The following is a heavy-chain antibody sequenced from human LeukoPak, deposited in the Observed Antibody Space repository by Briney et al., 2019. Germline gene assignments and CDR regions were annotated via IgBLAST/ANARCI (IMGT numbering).Heavy chain of an antibody. CDR1: GGSISSYY. J-gene: IGHJ5*02. V-gene: IGHV4-59*08. Sequence: SETLSLTCTVSGGSISSYYWSWIRQPPGKGLEWIGYIYYSGSTNYNPSLKSRVPISVDTSKNQSSLKLSSVTAADTAVYYCASFGPSGFDPWGQGTLVTVSS. CDR3: ASFGPSGFDP. CDR2: IYYSGST. D-gene: IGHD3-10*01.